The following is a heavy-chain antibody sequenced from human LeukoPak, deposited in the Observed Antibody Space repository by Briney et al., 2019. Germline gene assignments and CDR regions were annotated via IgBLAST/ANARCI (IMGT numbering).Heavy chain of an antibody. D-gene: IGHD5-12*01. CDR2: LYSSGYT. V-gene: IGHV3-53*01. CDR1: GFTVSSNY. CDR3: AAKGNGYTGTYVFAH. Sequence: GGPLRLSCAASGFTVSSNYMGWVRQAPGKGLEWVSVLYSSGYTKYADSVKGRFSISRDTSENTLSLQMNSLRAEDSAIYYCAAKGNGYTGTYVFAHWGRGTLVTVSS. J-gene: IGHJ4*02.